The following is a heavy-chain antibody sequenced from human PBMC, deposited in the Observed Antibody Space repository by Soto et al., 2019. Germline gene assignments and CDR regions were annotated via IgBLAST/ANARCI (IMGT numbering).Heavy chain of an antibody. D-gene: IGHD3-16*02. CDR3: ARAYTFGGVIALFDY. CDR2: INHSGST. CDR1: GGSFSGYY. J-gene: IGHJ4*02. V-gene: IGHV4-34*01. Sequence: SETLSLTCAVYGGSFSGYYWSWIRQPPGKGLEWIGEINHSGSTNYNPSLKSRVTISVDTSKNQFSLKLSSVTAADTAVYYCARAYTFGGVIALFDYWGQGTLVTVSS.